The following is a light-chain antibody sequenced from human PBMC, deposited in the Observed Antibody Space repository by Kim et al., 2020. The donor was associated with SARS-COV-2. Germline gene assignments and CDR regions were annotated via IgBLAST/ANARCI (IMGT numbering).Light chain of an antibody. CDR2: GAS. V-gene: IGKV3-15*01. J-gene: IGKJ1*01. CDR1: QSVSSN. Sequence: LSVSPGESATLSCRASQSVSSNLAWFHQKPGQAPRLLIYGASTRATGIPARFSGSGSGTEFTLTISSLQSEDFAVYYCQQYSNWPRTFGQGTKVDIK. CDR3: QQYSNWPRT.